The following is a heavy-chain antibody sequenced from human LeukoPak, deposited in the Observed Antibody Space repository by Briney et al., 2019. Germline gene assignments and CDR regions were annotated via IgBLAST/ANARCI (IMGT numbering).Heavy chain of an antibody. CDR3: ATVQYSSSSVRFYYYMYV. CDR1: GYTLTELS. Sequence: GASVKVSCKVSGYTLTELSMHWVRQAPGKGLEWMGGFDPEDGETIYAQKFQGRVTMTEDTSTDTAYMELSSLRSEDTAVYYCATVQYSSSSVRFYYYMYVWGKGTTVTVSS. D-gene: IGHD6-6*01. J-gene: IGHJ6*03. V-gene: IGHV1-24*01. CDR2: FDPEDGET.